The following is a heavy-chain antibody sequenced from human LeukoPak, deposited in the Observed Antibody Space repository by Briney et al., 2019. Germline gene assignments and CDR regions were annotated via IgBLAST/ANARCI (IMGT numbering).Heavy chain of an antibody. D-gene: IGHD3-9*01. Sequence: ASVKVSCKASGYTFTGYYMQWVRQAPGQGLAWMGWINPNSGGTNYAQKFQGRVTMTRDTSISTAYMELSRLRSDDTAVYYCARADILTGYYAADYWGQGTLVTVSS. J-gene: IGHJ4*02. CDR1: GYTFTGYY. V-gene: IGHV1-2*02. CDR3: ARADILTGYYAADY. CDR2: INPNSGGT.